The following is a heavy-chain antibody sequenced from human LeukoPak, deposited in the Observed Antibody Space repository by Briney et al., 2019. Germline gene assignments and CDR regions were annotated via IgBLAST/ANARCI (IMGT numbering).Heavy chain of an antibody. J-gene: IGHJ4*02. CDR3: ARVGDLAANN. CDR1: GYTFTSYG. V-gene: IGHV1-18*01. D-gene: IGHD6-13*01. Sequence: ASVKVSCKASGYTFTSYGISWVRQAPGQGLEWMGWISAYNGNTNYAQKFQGRVTITADKSTSTAYMELSSLRSEDTAVYYCARVGDLAANNWGQGTLVTVSS. CDR2: ISAYNGNT.